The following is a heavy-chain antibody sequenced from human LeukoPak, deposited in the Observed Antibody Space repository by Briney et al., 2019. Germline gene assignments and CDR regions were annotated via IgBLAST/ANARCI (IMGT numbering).Heavy chain of an antibody. CDR1: GFTFSSYA. CDR2: ISGSGGST. V-gene: IGHV3-23*01. D-gene: IGHD1-26*01. J-gene: IGHJ5*02. Sequence: PGGSLRLSCAASGFTFSSYAMSWVRQTPGKGLEWVSAISGSGGSTYYADSVKGRFTISRYNSKNTLYLQMNSLRAEDTAVYYCAKDLGIVGAEWDCFDPWGQGTLVTVSS. CDR3: AKDLGIVGAEWDCFDP.